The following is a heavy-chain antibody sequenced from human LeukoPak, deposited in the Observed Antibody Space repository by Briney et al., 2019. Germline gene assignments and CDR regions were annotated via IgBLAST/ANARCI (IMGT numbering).Heavy chain of an antibody. D-gene: IGHD2-15*01. J-gene: IGHJ4*02. V-gene: IGHV3-30*03. CDR3: ASLVVAEPIDY. CDR2: ISYDGSNK. Sequence: GGSLRLSCAASGFTFSSYGMHWVRQAPGKGLERVAVISYDGSNKYYADSVKGRFTISRDNSKNTLYLQMNSLRAEDTAVYYCASLVVAEPIDYWGQGTLVTVSS. CDR1: GFTFSSYG.